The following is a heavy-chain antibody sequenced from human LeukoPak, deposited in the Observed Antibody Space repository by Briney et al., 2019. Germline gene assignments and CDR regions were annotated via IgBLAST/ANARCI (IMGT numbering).Heavy chain of an antibody. CDR2: ISWNSGSI. CDR1: GFTFDDYA. CDR3: AKGMTTVVTEFDY. V-gene: IGHV3-9*01. J-gene: IGHJ4*02. D-gene: IGHD4-23*01. Sequence: GGSLRLSCAASGFTFDDYALHWVRHAPGKGLEWVSGISWNSGSIGYADSVKGRFTISRDNAKNSLYLQMNSLRAEDTALYYCAKGMTTVVTEFDYWGQGTLVTVSS.